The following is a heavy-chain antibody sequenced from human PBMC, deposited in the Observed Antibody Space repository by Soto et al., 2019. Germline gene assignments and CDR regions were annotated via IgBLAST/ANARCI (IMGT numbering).Heavy chain of an antibody. Sequence: PSETLSLTCTVSGGTISSGSYYWSWIRQPPGKGLEWVGYIYYSGSTNYNPSLKSRVTISVDTSKNQFSLKLSSVTAADTAVYYCAREDPGDYGPNYFAYWGQGTLVPSPQ. CDR2: IYYSGST. CDR1: GGTISSGSYY. CDR3: AREDPGDYGPNYFAY. V-gene: IGHV4-61*01. D-gene: IGHD4-17*01. J-gene: IGHJ4*02.